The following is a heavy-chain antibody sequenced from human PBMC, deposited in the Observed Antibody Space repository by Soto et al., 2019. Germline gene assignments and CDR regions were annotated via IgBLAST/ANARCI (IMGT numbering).Heavy chain of an antibody. Sequence: GASVKVSCKASGGTFSSYTISWVRQAPGQGLEWMGRIIPILGIANYAQKFQGRVTITADKSTSTAYMELSSLRSEDTAVYYCARALYDSSGSDAFDIWGQATMVTVSS. V-gene: IGHV1-69*02. CDR1: GGTFSSYT. J-gene: IGHJ3*02. D-gene: IGHD3-22*01. CDR2: IIPILGIA. CDR3: ARALYDSSGSDAFDI.